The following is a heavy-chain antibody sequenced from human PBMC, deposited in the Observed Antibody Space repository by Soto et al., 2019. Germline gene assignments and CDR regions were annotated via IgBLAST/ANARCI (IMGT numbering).Heavy chain of an antibody. CDR2: ISAYNGNT. Sequence: GASVKVSCKASGYTFTSYGISWVRQAPGQGLEWMGWISAYNGNTNYAQKLQGRVTMTTDTSTSTAYMELRSLRSDDTAVYYCAREVYGSGSYYDWSYNWFDPWGQGTLVTVSS. V-gene: IGHV1-18*01. D-gene: IGHD3-10*01. CDR3: AREVYGSGSYYDWSYNWFDP. J-gene: IGHJ5*02. CDR1: GYTFTSYG.